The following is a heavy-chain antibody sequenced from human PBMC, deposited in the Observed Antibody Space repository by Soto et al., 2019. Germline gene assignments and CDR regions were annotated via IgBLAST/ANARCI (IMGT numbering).Heavy chain of an antibody. CDR1: RVTFSSYG. D-gene: IGHD2-21*02. Sequence: SRRLSCAAYRVTFSSYGMHGFRQAPDKGLEWVAVISYDGSNKYYADSVKGRFTVSRDNSKNTLYLQMNSLRAEDTAMYYCAKGRVTTPVGYFDYWGQGTLVTVSS. J-gene: IGHJ4*02. CDR2: ISYDGSNK. CDR3: AKGRVTTPVGYFDY. V-gene: IGHV3-30*18.